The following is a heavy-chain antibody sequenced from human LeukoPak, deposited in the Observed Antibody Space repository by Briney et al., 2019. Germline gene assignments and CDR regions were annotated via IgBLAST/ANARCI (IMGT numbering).Heavy chain of an antibody. CDR3: AKVPFTMIVVVIYFDY. Sequence: GSLRLSCAASGFTFSSYAMSWVRQAPGKGLEWVSAISGSGGSTYYADSVKGRFTISRDNSKNTLYLQMNSPRAEDTAVYYCAKVPFTMIVVVIYFDYWGQGTLVTVSS. CDR2: ISGSGGST. CDR1: GFTFSSYA. V-gene: IGHV3-23*01. D-gene: IGHD3-22*01. J-gene: IGHJ4*02.